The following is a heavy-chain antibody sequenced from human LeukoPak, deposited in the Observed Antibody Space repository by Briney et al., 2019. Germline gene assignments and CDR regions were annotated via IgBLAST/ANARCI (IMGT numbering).Heavy chain of an antibody. D-gene: IGHD3-22*01. Sequence: PGGSLRLSCAASGFTFSDYYMSWIRQAPGKGLEWVSYISSSGSTIYYADSVKGRFTISRDNAKNSPYLQMNSLRAEDTAVYYCARASYYYDSSGYYMGPYYFDYWGQGTLVTVSS. J-gene: IGHJ4*02. CDR2: ISSSGSTI. V-gene: IGHV3-11*04. CDR1: GFTFSDYY. CDR3: ARASYYYDSSGYYMGPYYFDY.